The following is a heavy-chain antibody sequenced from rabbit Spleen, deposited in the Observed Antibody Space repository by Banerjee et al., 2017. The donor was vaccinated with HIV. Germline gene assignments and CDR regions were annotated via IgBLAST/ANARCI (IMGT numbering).Heavy chain of an antibody. V-gene: IGHV1S45*01. CDR1: GFPFSNKAV. Sequence: QEQLEESGGGLVKPEGSLTLTCKASGFPFSNKAVMCWVRQAPGKGLEWIACVHGGSGDNTYYATWAKGRFTISKTSSTTVTLQMTSLTAADTATYFCVREAGYGGYGDGNLWGQGTLVTVS. D-gene: IGHD6-1*01. CDR2: VHGGSGDNT. CDR3: VREAGYGGYGDGNL. J-gene: IGHJ4*01.